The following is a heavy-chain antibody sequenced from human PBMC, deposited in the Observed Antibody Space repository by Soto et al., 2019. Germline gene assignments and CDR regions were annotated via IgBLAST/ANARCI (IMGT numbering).Heavy chain of an antibody. CDR2: ISAYNGNT. J-gene: IGHJ4*02. Sequence: QVQLVQSGAEVKKPGASVKVSCKASGYTFTSYGISWVRQAPGQGLEWMGWISAYNGNTNYAQKLQGRVTMTTDTYTSKGLMELRSLRFDDTAVFFCASDSPPVDYWGQGTLVTVSS. V-gene: IGHV1-18*01. CDR3: ASDSPPVDY. CDR1: GYTFTSYG.